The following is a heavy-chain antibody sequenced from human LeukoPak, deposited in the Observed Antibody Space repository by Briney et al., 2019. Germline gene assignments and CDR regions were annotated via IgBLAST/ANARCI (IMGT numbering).Heavy chain of an antibody. V-gene: IGHV3-64D*09. CDR3: VKARGIQLWLPGDY. CDR1: GFTFSRYA. CDR2: ISSNGGST. D-gene: IGHD5-18*01. Sequence: PGGSLRLSSSASGFTFSRYAMHWVRQAPGKGLEYVSAISSNGGSTYYGDSVKGRFTISRDNSKNTLYLQMSSLRAEDTAVYYCVKARGIQLWLPGDYWGQGTLVTVSS. J-gene: IGHJ4*02.